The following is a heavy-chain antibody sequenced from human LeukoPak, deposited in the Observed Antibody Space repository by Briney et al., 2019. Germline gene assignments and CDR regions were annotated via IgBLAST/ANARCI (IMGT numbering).Heavy chain of an antibody. CDR1: GFTFSSYW. CDR3: ARARYDWILEWLLNFDY. V-gene: IGHV3-7*01. CDR2: IKQDGSEK. J-gene: IGHJ4*02. Sequence: GGSLSLSWAASGFTFSSYWMSWVRQPAGKGLEWVANIKQDGSEKYYVDSVKGRFTISRDNAKNSLYLQMNRLRAEDTAVYYCARARYDWILEWLLNFDYWGQGTLVTVSS. D-gene: IGHD3-3*01.